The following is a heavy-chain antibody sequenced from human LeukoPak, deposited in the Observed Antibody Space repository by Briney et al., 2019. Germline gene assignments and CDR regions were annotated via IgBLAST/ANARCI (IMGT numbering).Heavy chain of an antibody. D-gene: IGHD2-2*01. V-gene: IGHV4-34*01. J-gene: IGHJ4*02. CDR2: INHSGST. CDR1: GGSFSGYY. CDR3: ARGRYCGSTSCYRFKTYFDY. Sequence: PSETLSLTCAVYGGSFSGYYWSWIRQPPGKGLEWIGEINHSGSTNYNPSLKSRVTISVDTSKNQFSLKLSSVTAADTAVYYCARGRYCGSTSCYRFKTYFDYWGQGTLVTVSS.